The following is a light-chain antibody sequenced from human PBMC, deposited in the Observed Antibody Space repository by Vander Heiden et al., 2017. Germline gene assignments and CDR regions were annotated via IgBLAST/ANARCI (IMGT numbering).Light chain of an antibody. CDR3: QSYDSTLRRV. Sequence: QSDLPPPPPVSGATRQRVSISCSGSRSNIRAGYDDHWYQQLPGTAPKLLIYANNNRPSVVPDRFAGSKAGTSASLAIAGLQAEDEADYYCQSYDSTLRRVFGGGTKVTVL. V-gene: IGLV1-40*01. J-gene: IGLJ3*02. CDR2: ANN. CDR1: RSNIRAGYD.